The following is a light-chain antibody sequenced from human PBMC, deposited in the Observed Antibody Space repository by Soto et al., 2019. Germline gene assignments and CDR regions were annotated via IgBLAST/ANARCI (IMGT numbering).Light chain of an antibody. CDR2: GNT. CDR1: SSNIGADYE. J-gene: IGLJ1*01. Sequence: QSVLPQPPSVSGAPGQRVIISCTGGSSNIGADYEVHWYQQLPGTAPKLLIYGNTNRPSGVPDRFSGSKSGSSASLAITGLQAEDEAEYYRQSYDNTLKGCVFGTGTKVTVL. CDR3: QSYDNTLKGCV. V-gene: IGLV1-40*01.